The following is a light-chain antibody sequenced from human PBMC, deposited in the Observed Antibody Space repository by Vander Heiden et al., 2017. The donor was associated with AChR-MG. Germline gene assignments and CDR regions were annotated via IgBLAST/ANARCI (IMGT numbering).Light chain of an antibody. J-gene: IGKJ3*01. CDR3: QKYYNGHT. CDR1: QSGSTN. CDR2: GTS. Sequence: MTQSPGTLSVSPAERLALCCRTRQSGSTNLAWCQYNPGQPPRLLIYGTSTRPPGVPGRCSGSGSGTEFTLTISSLQSADFAVYYCQKYYNGHTFGHGTTVDIK. V-gene: IGKV3-15*01.